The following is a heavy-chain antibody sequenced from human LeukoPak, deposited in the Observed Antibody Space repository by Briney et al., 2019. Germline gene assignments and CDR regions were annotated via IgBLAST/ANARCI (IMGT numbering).Heavy chain of an antibody. CDR1: GFVVGGNY. J-gene: IGHJ6*02. CDR2: IYSGGST. V-gene: IGHV3-53*01. CDR3: ARPTDGDSTRYGMDV. Sequence: HPGGSLRLSCAASGFVVGGNYMSWVRQAPGKGLEWVSVIYSGGSTYYADSVKGRLSTSRDSSTSTLFLQMDSLRVEDTAMYYCARPTDGDSTRYGMDVWGQGTTVIVSS. D-gene: IGHD2-21*02.